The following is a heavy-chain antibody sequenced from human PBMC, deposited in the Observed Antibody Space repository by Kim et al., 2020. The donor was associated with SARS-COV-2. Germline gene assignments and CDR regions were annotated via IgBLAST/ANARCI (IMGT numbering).Heavy chain of an antibody. J-gene: IGHJ4*02. CDR2: ISGSSVDT. CDR3: AKRTGTVAGRSQFYFDS. D-gene: IGHD6-13*01. Sequence: GGSLRLSCAASGFTFSSFGMSWVRQAPGKGLEWVSAISGSSVDTNYADSVKGRFTISRDNSKNTLLLQMNSLRADDTAVYFCAKRTGTVAGRSQFYFDSWGQGTLVTVSS. V-gene: IGHV3-23*01. CDR1: GFTFSSFG.